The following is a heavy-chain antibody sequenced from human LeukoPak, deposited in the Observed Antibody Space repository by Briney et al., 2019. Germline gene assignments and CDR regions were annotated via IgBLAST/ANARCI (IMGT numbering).Heavy chain of an antibody. J-gene: IGHJ4*02. V-gene: IGHV4-31*03. CDR3: ARDRITMVRGVITRGPFAY. CDR1: GGSISSGGYY. D-gene: IGHD3-10*01. CDR2: IYYSGST. Sequence: PSQTLSLTCTVSGGSISSGGYYWSWIRQHPGKGLEWIGYIYYSGSTYYNPSLKSRVTISVDTSKNQFSLKLSSVTAADTAVYYCARDRITMVRGVITRGPFAYWGQGTLVTVSS.